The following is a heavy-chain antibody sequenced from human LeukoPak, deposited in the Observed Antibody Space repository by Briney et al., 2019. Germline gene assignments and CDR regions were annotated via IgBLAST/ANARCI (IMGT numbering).Heavy chain of an antibody. CDR2: IYHSGST. J-gene: IGHJ4*02. CDR3: AREGLVGATKIDY. CDR1: GGSISNYY. V-gene: IGHV4-59*12. Sequence: SETLSLTCPVSGGSISNYYWSWIRQPPGKGLEWIGYIYHSGSTYYNPSLKSRVTISVDRSKNQFSLKLSTVTAADTAVYYCAREGLVGATKIDYWGQGTLVTVSS. D-gene: IGHD1-26*01.